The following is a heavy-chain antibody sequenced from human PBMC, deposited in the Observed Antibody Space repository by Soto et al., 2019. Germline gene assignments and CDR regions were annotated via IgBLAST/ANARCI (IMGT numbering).Heavy chain of an antibody. CDR3: AREGSYSAYNFAHGIQLWSFDF. Sequence: SDTLALTCTVSGGSIKTFYGSWVRQPAGKGLGWIGRIFSSGSTSFNPSLESRVAMSVDTSKNHFSLNLSSVTAADMAVYYCAREGSYSAYNFAHGIQLWSFDFWGQGALVTVSS. CDR1: GGSIKTFY. D-gene: IGHD5-12*01. V-gene: IGHV4-4*07. J-gene: IGHJ4*02. CDR2: IFSSGST.